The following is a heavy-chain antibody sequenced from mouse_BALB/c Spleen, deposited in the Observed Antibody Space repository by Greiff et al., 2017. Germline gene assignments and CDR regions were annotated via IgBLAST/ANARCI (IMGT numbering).Heavy chain of an antibody. CDR3: ARDDTGTLYYYAMDY. Sequence: VHLVESGPGLVAPSQSLSITCTVSGFSLTSYGVHWVRQPPGKGLEWLGVIWAGGSTNYNSALMSRLSISKDNSKSQVFLKMNSLQTDDTAMYYCARDDTGTLYYYAMDYWGQGTSVTVSS. V-gene: IGHV2-9*02. D-gene: IGHD4-1*01. CDR1: GFSLTSYG. J-gene: IGHJ4*01. CDR2: IWAGGST.